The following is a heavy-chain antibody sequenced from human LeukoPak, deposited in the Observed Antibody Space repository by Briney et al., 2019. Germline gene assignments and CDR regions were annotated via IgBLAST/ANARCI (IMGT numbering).Heavy chain of an antibody. J-gene: IGHJ4*02. CDR3: ARGSGSYHTAYMN. V-gene: IGHV5-51*01. CDR2: IYPGDSDT. D-gene: IGHD1-26*01. Sequence: PGESLKISCKGSGYSFTSYWIGWVRQMPGKGLEWMGIIYPGDSDTRYSPSFQGQVTISADKSLSTAYLQWSSLKASDTAMYYCARGSGSYHTAYMNWGQGSPVIVSS. CDR1: GYSFTSYW.